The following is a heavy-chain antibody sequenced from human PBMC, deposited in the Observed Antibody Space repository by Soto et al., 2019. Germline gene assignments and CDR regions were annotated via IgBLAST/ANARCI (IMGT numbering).Heavy chain of an antibody. D-gene: IGHD3-9*01. Sequence: QVQLVQSGAEVKKPGASVKVSCKASGYTFTSYYMHWVRQAPGQGLEWMGIINPSGGSTSYAQKFQGRVTMTRDTSTSTVYMELSSLRSEDTAVYYCARDVLRYFEPTSYYGMDVWGQGTTVTVSS. CDR1: GYTFTSYY. J-gene: IGHJ6*02. V-gene: IGHV1-46*01. CDR3: ARDVLRYFEPTSYYGMDV. CDR2: INPSGGST.